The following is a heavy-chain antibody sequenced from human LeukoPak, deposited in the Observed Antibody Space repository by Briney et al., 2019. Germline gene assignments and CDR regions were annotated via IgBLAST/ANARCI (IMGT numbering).Heavy chain of an antibody. V-gene: IGHV4-59*01. CDR3: ARVGSTGWYDFDY. J-gene: IGHJ4*02. D-gene: IGHD6-19*01. CDR2: IYYSVST. Sequence: SETLSLTCTVSGASISSYYWSWIRQSPGKGPEWIGYIYYSVSTNYNPSLKSRVTISVDTSKNQFSLKLSSVTAADTAVYYCARVGSTGWYDFDYWGQGTLVTVSS. CDR1: GASISSYY.